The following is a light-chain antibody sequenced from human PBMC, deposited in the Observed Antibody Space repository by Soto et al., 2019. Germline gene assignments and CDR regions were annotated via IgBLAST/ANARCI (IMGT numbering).Light chain of an antibody. Sequence: EIVMTQSPATLSLSPGERATLSCRASQSVSSNLAWYQQKHGQAPRLLIYGASTRATGIPARFSGSGSGTEFALTISSLQSEDFAVYYCQRYNNWPPSITFGQGTRLEIK. CDR2: GAS. V-gene: IGKV3-15*01. J-gene: IGKJ5*01. CDR3: QRYNNWPPSIT. CDR1: QSVSSN.